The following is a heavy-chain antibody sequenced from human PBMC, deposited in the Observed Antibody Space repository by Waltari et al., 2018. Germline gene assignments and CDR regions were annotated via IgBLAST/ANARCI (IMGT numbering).Heavy chain of an antibody. CDR3: AKGVGASQFFDY. Sequence: LLESGGGLVQPGGSLRLSFVASGFAFTSSAMTWVRQAPGKGLEWVATITAFGSGTYYGDSVSGRCTISRDNSQNTLYLQVKSLSADDTAVYYCAKGVGASQFFDYWGRGTLVTVSS. CDR2: ITAFGSGT. J-gene: IGHJ4*02. D-gene: IGHD1-26*01. CDR1: GFAFTSSA. V-gene: IGHV3-23*01.